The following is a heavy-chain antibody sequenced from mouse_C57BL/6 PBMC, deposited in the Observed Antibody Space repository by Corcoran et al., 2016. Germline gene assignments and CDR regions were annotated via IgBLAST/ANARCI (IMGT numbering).Heavy chain of an antibody. Sequence: EVQLQQSGPELVKPGASVKISCKASGYTFTDYYMNWVKQSHGKSLEWIGDINPNNGGTSYNQKFKGKATLTVDKSSSTAYMELRSLTSEDSAVYYCARSSFYDCDAWFAYWGQGTLVTVSA. CDR1: GYTFTDYY. CDR3: ARSSFYDCDAWFAY. V-gene: IGHV1-26*01. CDR2: INPNNGGT. J-gene: IGHJ3*01. D-gene: IGHD2-4*01.